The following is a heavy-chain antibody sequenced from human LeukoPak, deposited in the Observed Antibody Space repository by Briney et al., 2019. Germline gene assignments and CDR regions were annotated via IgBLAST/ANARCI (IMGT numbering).Heavy chain of an antibody. D-gene: IGHD6-13*01. V-gene: IGHV1-24*01. J-gene: IGHJ4*02. CDR1: GYTLTELS. CDR2: FDPEDGET. CDR3: AREAGQFDY. Sequence: ASVKVSCKVSGYTLTELSMHWVRQAPGKGLEWMGGFDPEDGETIYAQKFQGRVTMTRDTSTSTVYMELSSLRSEDTAVYYCAREAGQFDYWGQGTLVTVSS.